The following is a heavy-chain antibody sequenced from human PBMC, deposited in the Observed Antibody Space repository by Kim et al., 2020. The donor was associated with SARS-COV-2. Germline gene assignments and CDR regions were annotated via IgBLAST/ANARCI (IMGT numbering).Heavy chain of an antibody. CDR2: IRSKTSNYAT. CDR1: GFTFSGSA. Sequence: GGSLRLSCAASGFTFSGSAMHWVRQASGKGLEWVGRIRSKTSNYATTYAASVKGRFTISRDDSNNTAYLQMSSLKTEDTAVYYCTTRYNYGNGSPDYWGQGTLVTVSS. CDR3: TTRYNYGNGSPDY. J-gene: IGHJ4*02. V-gene: IGHV3-73*01. D-gene: IGHD5-18*01.